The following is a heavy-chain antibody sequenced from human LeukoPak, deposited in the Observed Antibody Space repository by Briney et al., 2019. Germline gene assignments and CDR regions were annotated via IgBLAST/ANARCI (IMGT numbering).Heavy chain of an antibody. J-gene: IGHJ6*02. Sequence: HPGGSLRLSYASSGFTFSSYAMQLVRQAPGKGLEYVSSISSNGGSTYYANSVKGRFTISRDNSMNTLYLQMGSLAAEDMAVYYCARSLRGVIITEYYYYGMDVWGQGTTVTVSS. CDR1: GFTFSSYA. CDR3: ARSLRGVIITEYYYYGMDV. V-gene: IGHV3-64*01. D-gene: IGHD3-10*01. CDR2: ISSNGGST.